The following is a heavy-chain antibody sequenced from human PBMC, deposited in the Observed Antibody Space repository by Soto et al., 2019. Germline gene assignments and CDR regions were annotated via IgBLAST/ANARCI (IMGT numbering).Heavy chain of an antibody. CDR3: ARVRPWAADGTNWFDP. J-gene: IGHJ5*02. D-gene: IGHD6-13*01. CDR1: GGTFSSYA. Sequence: GASVKVSCKASGGTFSSYAISWVRQAPGQGLEWMGGIIPIFGTANYAQKFQGRVTITADKSTSTAYMELSSLRSEDTAVYYCARVRPWAADGTNWFDPWGQGTLVTVSS. CDR2: IIPIFGTA. V-gene: IGHV1-69*06.